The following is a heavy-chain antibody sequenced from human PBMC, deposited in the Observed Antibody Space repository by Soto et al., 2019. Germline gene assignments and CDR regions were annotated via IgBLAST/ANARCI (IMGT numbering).Heavy chain of an antibody. V-gene: IGHV5-51*01. J-gene: IGHJ4*02. D-gene: IGHD5-18*01. CDR1: GYSFVSYW. CDR2: IYPGDSDT. Sequence: PGESLKISGKGSGYSFVSYWIAWVRQMPGKGLEWMGRIYPGDSDTTYSPSIQGQVTISADKSRTTVYLQWNTLKASDTAMYYCAKTDGYEVEYWGQGAQVTVSS. CDR3: AKTDGYEVEY.